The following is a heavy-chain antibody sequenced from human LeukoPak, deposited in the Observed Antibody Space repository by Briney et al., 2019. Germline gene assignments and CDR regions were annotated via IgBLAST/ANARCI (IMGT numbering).Heavy chain of an antibody. J-gene: IGHJ4*02. D-gene: IGHD3-22*01. V-gene: IGHV1-46*01. Sequence: ASVKVSCKASGYTFTSYYMHWVRQAPGQGLEWMGIINPSGGSTSYAQKFQGRVTMTRDMSTSTVYMELSSLRSEDTAVYYCARGQRRIYYDSSGSDYWGQGTLVTVSS. CDR1: GYTFTSYY. CDR2: INPSGGST. CDR3: ARGQRRIYYDSSGSDY.